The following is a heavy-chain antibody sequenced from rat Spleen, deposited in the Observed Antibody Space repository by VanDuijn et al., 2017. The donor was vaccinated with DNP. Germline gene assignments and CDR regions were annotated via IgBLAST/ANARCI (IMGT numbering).Heavy chain of an antibody. CDR2: INMDSSSI. CDR1: GFNFIGYW. D-gene: IGHD1-1*01. J-gene: IGHJ2*01. V-gene: IGHV4-2*01. CDR3: VRANSGDPFEY. Sequence: EVKLVASGGGLVQPGRSLKLSCAASGFNFIGYWMGWVRQAPGMGLEWIGEINMDSSSINYTPSLRDKFTISRDNAQNTLYLQMSKLGSEDTAIYYCVRANSGDPFEYWGQGVMVTVSS.